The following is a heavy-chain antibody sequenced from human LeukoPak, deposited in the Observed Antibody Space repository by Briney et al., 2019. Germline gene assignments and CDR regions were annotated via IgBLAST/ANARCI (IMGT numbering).Heavy chain of an antibody. V-gene: IGHV3-48*04. CDR1: GFTVSSNY. J-gene: IGHJ4*02. D-gene: IGHD3-22*01. Sequence: GGSLRLSCAASGFTVSSNYMSWVRQAPGKGLEWVSYISSSSSTIYYADSVKGRFTISRDNAKNSLYLQMNSLRAEDTAVYYCARDNPDYYDSSGYLWGQGTLVTVSS. CDR2: ISSSSSTI. CDR3: ARDNPDYYDSSGYL.